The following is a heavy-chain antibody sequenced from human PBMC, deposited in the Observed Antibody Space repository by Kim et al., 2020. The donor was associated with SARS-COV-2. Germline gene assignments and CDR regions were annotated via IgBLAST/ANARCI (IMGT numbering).Heavy chain of an antibody. CDR2: IYYSGST. CDR3: ARHTYVYFDY. CDR1: GGSISSSSYY. V-gene: IGHV4-39*01. D-gene: IGHD3-16*01. J-gene: IGHJ4*02. Sequence: SETLSLTCTVSGGSISSSSYYWGWIRQPPGKGLEWIGSIYYSGSTYYNPSLKSRVTISVDTSKNQFSLKLSSVTAADTAVYYCARHTYVYFDYWGQGTLVTVSS.